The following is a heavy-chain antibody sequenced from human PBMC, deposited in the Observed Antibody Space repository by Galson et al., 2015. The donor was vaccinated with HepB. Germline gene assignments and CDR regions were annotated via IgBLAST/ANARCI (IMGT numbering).Heavy chain of an antibody. V-gene: IGHV1-24*01. CDR1: GYTLTELS. CDR2: FDPEDGET. CDR3: AICPSYCSSTSCLLGAFDI. J-gene: IGHJ3*02. D-gene: IGHD2-2*01. Sequence: SVKVSCKVSGYTLTELSMHWVRQAPGKGLEWMGGFDPEDGETIYAQKFQGRVTMTEDTSTDTAYMELSSLRSEDTAVYYCAICPSYCSSTSCLLGAFDIWGQGTMVTVSS.